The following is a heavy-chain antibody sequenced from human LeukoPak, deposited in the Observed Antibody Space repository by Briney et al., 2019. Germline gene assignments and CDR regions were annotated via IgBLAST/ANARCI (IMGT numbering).Heavy chain of an antibody. D-gene: IGHD3-10*01. Sequence: GGSLRLSYQASGFTFSNYAMSWVRQAPGKGLEWVSSVNNGAGETFFADSVKGRFTISRDDSRSMVYLQMNSLSAEDTAVYYCARSGLATCHYWGQGTLVTVSS. CDR1: GFTFSNYA. CDR2: VNNGAGET. V-gene: IGHV3-23*01. CDR3: ARSGLATCHY. J-gene: IGHJ4*02.